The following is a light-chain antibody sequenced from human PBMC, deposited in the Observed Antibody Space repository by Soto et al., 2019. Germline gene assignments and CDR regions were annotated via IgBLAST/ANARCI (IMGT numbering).Light chain of an antibody. CDR3: QQYYSTPLL. Sequence: DIGMTQSPDSLAVSLGERATINCKSSQSVLHSSDNKDYLAWYQQKPGQPPKLLIYWASTRESGVPDRFSGSGSGTDFTLTISSLQAEDVAVYYCQQYYSTPLLFGPGTKVDIK. CDR2: WAS. J-gene: IGKJ3*01. V-gene: IGKV4-1*01. CDR1: QSVLHSSDNKDY.